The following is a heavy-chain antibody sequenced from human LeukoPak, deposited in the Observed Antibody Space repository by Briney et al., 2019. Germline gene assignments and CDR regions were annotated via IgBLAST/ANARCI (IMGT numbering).Heavy chain of an antibody. Sequence: SETLSLTCTVSGGSISSASYFWGWIRQPPGKGLEWIGTLYYSGSTYYSASLKSRVTMSGDTPRNQFSLRLSSVNAADTAVYYCAKAGVRYSDSSALYAFDFWGPGIMVTVSS. D-gene: IGHD3-22*01. CDR1: GGSISSASYF. CDR3: AKAGVRYSDSSALYAFDF. J-gene: IGHJ3*01. CDR2: LYYSGST. V-gene: IGHV4-39*01.